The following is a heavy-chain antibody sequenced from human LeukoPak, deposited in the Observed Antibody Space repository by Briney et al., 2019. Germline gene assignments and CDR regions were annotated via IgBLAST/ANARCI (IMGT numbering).Heavy chain of an antibody. CDR2: IDPGDFDT. D-gene: IGHD2-15*01. V-gene: IGHV5-51*01. CDR1: GYSFTSYW. CDR3: ARRGFCSGDNCFSHAFDI. Sequence: GESLKISCKGSGYSFTSYWIGWVRQMPGKGLERMGIIDPGDFDTRYSPSFQGQVTISADKSISTAYLQWSSLKASDTAMYYCARRGFCSGDNCFSHAFDIWGQGTLVTVSS. J-gene: IGHJ3*02.